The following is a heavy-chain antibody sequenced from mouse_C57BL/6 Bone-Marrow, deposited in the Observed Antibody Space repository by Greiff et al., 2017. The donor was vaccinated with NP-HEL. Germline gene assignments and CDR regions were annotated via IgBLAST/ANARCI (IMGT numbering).Heavy chain of an antibody. CDR2: IYPGDGDT. CDR3: AREGYDGSRDYCYYAMDY. J-gene: IGHJ4*01. D-gene: IGHD2-3*01. Sequence: VQRVESGPELVKPGASVKISCKASGYAFSSSWMNWVKQRPGKGLEWIGRIYPGDGDTNYNGKFKGKATLTADKSSSTAYMQLSSLTSEDSAVYFCAREGYDGSRDYCYYAMDYWGQGTSVTVSS. CDR1: GYAFSSSW. V-gene: IGHV1-82*01.